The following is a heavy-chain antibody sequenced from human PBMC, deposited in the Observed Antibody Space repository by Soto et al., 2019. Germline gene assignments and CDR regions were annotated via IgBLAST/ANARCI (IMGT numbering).Heavy chain of an antibody. CDR1: GFTVGNNY. J-gene: IGHJ6*02. D-gene: IGHD3-16*01. V-gene: IGHV3-66*01. CDR3: SRDRPGMTAHGGG. CDR2: IYSGGTT. Sequence: EVQLVESGGGLVQPGGSLRLSCTASGFTVGNNYMNWVRQTPGKGLEWISLIYSGGTTRYADSVKGRFTISRDNSKNTLYLQMNSLRVEDTAVYYGSRDRPGMTAHGGGWGQGITVTVAS.